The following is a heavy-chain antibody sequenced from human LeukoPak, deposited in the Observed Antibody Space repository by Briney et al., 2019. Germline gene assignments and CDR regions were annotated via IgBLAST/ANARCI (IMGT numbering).Heavy chain of an antibody. CDR2: IIPIFGTA. V-gene: IGHV1-69*01. Sequence: ASVTVSCKASGGTFRSYAISWVRPAPGQGLEWMGGIIPIFGTANYAQKFQGRVTITADESTSTAYMELSSLRSEDTAVYYCARGTPGYSSSWYGVGYYGMDVWGEGTTVTVSS. J-gene: IGHJ6*04. D-gene: IGHD6-13*01. CDR1: GGTFRSYA. CDR3: ARGTPGYSSSWYGVGYYGMDV.